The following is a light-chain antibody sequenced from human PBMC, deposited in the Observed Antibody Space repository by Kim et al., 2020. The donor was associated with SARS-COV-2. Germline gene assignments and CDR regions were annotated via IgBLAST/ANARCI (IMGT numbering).Light chain of an antibody. CDR3: SSYTTSHTVV. CDR1: SSDVGGYNY. CDR2: YVT. Sequence: QSALTQPASVSGSPGQSITISCTGTSSDVGGYNYVSWYQQRPGKAPQLMIYYVTYRPSGVSNRFSGSKSVNTASLTISGLQAEDEADYYCSSYTTSHTVVFGGGTKLTVL. V-gene: IGLV2-14*03. J-gene: IGLJ2*01.